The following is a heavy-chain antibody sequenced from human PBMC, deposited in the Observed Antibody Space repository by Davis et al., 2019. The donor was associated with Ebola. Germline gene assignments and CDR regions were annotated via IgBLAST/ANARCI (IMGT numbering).Heavy chain of an antibody. CDR3: ARGDYYDSSGPLDY. Sequence: GGSLRLSCAASGFTFSSYWMSWVRQAPGKGLEWVANIKQDGSEKYYVDSVKGRFTISRDNAKNSLYLQMNSLRAEDTAVYYCARGDYYDSSGPLDYWGQGTLVTVSS. D-gene: IGHD3-22*01. CDR2: IKQDGSEK. V-gene: IGHV3-7*01. J-gene: IGHJ4*02. CDR1: GFTFSSYW.